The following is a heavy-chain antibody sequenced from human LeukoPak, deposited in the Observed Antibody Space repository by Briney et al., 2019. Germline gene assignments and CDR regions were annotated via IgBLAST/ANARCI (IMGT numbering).Heavy chain of an antibody. D-gene: IGHD6-19*01. CDR2: ISSRGDST. Sequence: GGSPRLSCAASGFIFSNYAMSWVRQVPGRGLEWVSTISSRGDSTYVADSVKGRFTISGDNSKNSLYLQMNTVRAEDTAVYYCVKGPRPDITVAHTVENWGQGTLVTVSS. V-gene: IGHV3-23*01. CDR1: GFIFSNYA. CDR3: VKGPRPDITVAHTVEN. J-gene: IGHJ4*02.